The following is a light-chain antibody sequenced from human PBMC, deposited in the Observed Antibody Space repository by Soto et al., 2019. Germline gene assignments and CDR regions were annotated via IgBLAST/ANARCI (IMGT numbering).Light chain of an antibody. V-gene: IGLV1-40*01. CDR1: SSNVGAASD. Sequence: QSVLTQPPSVSGAPGQRVTISCSGTSSNVGAASDVYWYQQLPGTAPRLLISVDNKRPSGVPDRFSASKSGTSASLAITGLRPEDEADYYCQSYDDSLSGSWVFGTGTQLTVL. CDR3: QSYDDSLSGSWV. CDR2: VDN. J-gene: IGLJ1*01.